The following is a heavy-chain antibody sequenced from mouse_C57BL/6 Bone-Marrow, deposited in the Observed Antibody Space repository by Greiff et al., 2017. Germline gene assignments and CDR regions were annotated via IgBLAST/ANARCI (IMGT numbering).Heavy chain of an antibody. J-gene: IGHJ2*01. CDR1: GYTFTNYW. CDR2: IYPGGGYT. V-gene: IGHV1-63*01. Sequence: VKLQESGAELVRPGTSVKMSCKASGYTFTNYWIGWAKQRPGHGLEWIGDIYPGGGYTNYNEKFKGKATLTADKSSSTAYMQFSSLTSEDSAIYYCAGGPHYFDYGGQGTTLTVSS. CDR3: AGGPHYFDY.